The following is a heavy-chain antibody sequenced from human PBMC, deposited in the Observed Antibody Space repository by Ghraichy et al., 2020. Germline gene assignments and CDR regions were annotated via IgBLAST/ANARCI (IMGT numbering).Heavy chain of an antibody. CDR1: GFTFSNYW. CDR3: ARAQVDSSGYYTRFYYYYGMDV. J-gene: IGHJ6*02. D-gene: IGHD3-22*01. CDR2: ITSDGSST. V-gene: IGHV3-74*01. Sequence: LSLTCAASGFTFSNYWMHWVRQGPGKGLVWVSRITSDGSSTGYADSVKGRFTISRDNAKNTLYLQMNSLRAEDTAVYYWARAQVDSSGYYTRFYYYYGMDVWGQGTTVTVSS.